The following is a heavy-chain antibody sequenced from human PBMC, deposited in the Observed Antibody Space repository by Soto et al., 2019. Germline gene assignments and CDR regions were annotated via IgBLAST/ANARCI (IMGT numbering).Heavy chain of an antibody. J-gene: IGHJ4*02. CDR1: GGTFSSYA. CDR2: IIPIFGTA. CDR3: ARGGPYSSGWFIFDY. Sequence: GASVKVSCKASGGTFSSYAISWVRQAPGQGLERMGGIIPIFGTANYAQKFQGRVTITADESTSTAYMELSSLRSEDTAVYYCARGGPYSSGWFIFDYWGQGTLVTVS. V-gene: IGHV1-69*13. D-gene: IGHD6-19*01.